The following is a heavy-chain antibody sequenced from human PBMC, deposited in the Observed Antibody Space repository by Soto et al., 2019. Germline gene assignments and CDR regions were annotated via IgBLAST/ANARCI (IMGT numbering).Heavy chain of an antibody. CDR1: GFTFSSYW. J-gene: IGHJ5*02. Sequence: PGGSLRLSCPASGFTFSSYWMHWVRQAPGKGLVWVSRINSDGSSTSYADSVKGRFTISRDNAKNTLYLQMNSLRAEDTAVYYCARDPQRFRAASWVNWFDPWGQGTLVTVSS. D-gene: IGHD2-15*01. CDR2: INSDGSST. V-gene: IGHV3-74*01. CDR3: ARDPQRFRAASWVNWFDP.